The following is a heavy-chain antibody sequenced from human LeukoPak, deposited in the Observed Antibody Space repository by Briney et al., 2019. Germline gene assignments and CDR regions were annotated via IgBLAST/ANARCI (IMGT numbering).Heavy chain of an antibody. J-gene: IGHJ4*02. CDR1: GGSISSSSYY. CDR2: IYYSGST. V-gene: IGHV4-39*07. D-gene: IGHD3-3*01. CDR3: ARAEEDLWSGTIRNFDY. Sequence: SETLSLTCTVSGGSISSSSYYWGWIRQPPGKGLEWIGSIYYSGSTNYNPSLKSRVTISVDTSKNQFSLKLSSVTAADTAVYYCARAEEDLWSGTIRNFDYWGQGTLVTVSS.